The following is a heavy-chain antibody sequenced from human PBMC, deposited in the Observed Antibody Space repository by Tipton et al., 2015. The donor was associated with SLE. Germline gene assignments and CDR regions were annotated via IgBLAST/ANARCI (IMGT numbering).Heavy chain of an antibody. CDR1: GFTFSSYW. Sequence: SLRLSCAASGFTFSSYWMHWVRQAPGKGLEWVSSISGSGQNTFDADSVKGRFTISRDNSKSTLYLQMNSLRADDTAVCYCAKREQACRYYFDSWGQGTLVTVSS. V-gene: IGHV3-23*01. CDR2: ISGSGQNT. CDR3: AKREQACRYYFDS. J-gene: IGHJ4*02. D-gene: IGHD1-26*01.